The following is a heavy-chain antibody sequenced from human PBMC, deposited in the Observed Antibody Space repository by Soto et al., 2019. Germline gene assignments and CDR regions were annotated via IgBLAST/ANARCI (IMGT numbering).Heavy chain of an antibody. V-gene: IGHV1-69*13. CDR3: ARYVVVPMSNWFDP. J-gene: IGHJ5*02. Sequence: SVKVSCKASRGTFSSYAMSWVRQAPGQGLEWMGGIIPIFGTANYAQKFQGRVTITADESTSTAYMELSSLRSEDTAVYYCARYVVVPMSNWFDPWGQGTLVTVSS. D-gene: IGHD2-2*01. CDR2: IIPIFGTA. CDR1: RGTFSSYA.